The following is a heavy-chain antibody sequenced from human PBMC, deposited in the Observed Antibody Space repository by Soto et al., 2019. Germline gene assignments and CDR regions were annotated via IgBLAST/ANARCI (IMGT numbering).Heavy chain of an antibody. CDR3: ASGDLSSYDSSGPPFDY. Sequence: SETLSLTCTVSGGSISSGDYYWSWIRQPPGKGLEWIGYIYYSGSTYYNPSLKSRVTISVDTSKNQFSLKLSSVTAADTAVYYCASGDLSSYDSSGPPFDYWGQGTLVTVSS. D-gene: IGHD3-22*01. CDR2: IYYSGST. V-gene: IGHV4-30-4*01. CDR1: GGSISSGDYY. J-gene: IGHJ4*02.